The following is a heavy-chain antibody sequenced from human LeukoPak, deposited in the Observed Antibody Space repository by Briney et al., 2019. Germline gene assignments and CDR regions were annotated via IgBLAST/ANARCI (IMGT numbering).Heavy chain of an antibody. J-gene: IGHJ4*02. V-gene: IGHV3-11*04. Sequence: GGSLRLSCAASEFTFSDFHMNWIRPAPGKGLERISHISNTGSTIYYADSVKGRFTISRDNAKNSLYLQVKSLRVEDTGVYYCAREGSRSSFYFDYWGQGTLVTVSS. CDR1: EFTFSDFH. CDR3: AREGSRSSFYFDY. D-gene: IGHD6-6*01. CDR2: ISNTGSTI.